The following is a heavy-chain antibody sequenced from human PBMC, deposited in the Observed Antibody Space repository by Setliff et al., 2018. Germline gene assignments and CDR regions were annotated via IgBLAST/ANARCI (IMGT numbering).Heavy chain of an antibody. CDR2: IYYSGST. CDR3: ARDPGRTYYYDSSGYENAFDI. D-gene: IGHD3-22*01. CDR1: GGSFSTYY. J-gene: IGHJ3*02. V-gene: IGHV4-59*01. Sequence: PSETLSLTCAVYGGSFSTYYWIWIRQPPGKGLEWIGYIYYSGSTNYNPSLKSRVTISVDTSKNQFSLKLSSVTAADTAVYYCARDPGRTYYYDSSGYENAFDIWGQGTMVTVSS.